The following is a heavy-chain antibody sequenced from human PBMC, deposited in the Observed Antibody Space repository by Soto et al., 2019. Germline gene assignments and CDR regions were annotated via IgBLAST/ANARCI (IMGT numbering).Heavy chain of an antibody. CDR2: IIPIFGTA. CDR3: ARGRTAAGYYYYYGMDV. Sequence: QVQLVQSGAEVKKPGSSVKVSCKASGGTFSSYAISWVRQAPGQGLEWMGGIIPIFGTANYAQKFQGRVTITADESTSTAHRELSSLRSEDTAVYYCARGRTAAGYYYYYGMDVWGQGTTVTVSS. D-gene: IGHD6-13*01. J-gene: IGHJ6*02. CDR1: GGTFSSYA. V-gene: IGHV1-69*01.